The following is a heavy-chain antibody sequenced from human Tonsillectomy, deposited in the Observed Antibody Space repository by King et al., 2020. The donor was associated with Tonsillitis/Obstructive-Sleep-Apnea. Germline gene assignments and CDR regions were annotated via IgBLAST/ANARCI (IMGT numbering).Heavy chain of an antibody. Sequence: VQLVESGGGLVQPGRSLRLSCAASGFTFDDYAMHWVRQAPGKGLEWVSGISWNSGSIGYADSVKGRFTISRDNAKNSLYLQMNSLRAEDTALYYCANDRGAGDIFTCYVPDAFDIWGQGTMVTVSS. D-gene: IGHD3-9*01. CDR3: ANDRGAGDIFTCYVPDAFDI. CDR2: ISWNSGSI. J-gene: IGHJ3*02. CDR1: GFTFDDYA. V-gene: IGHV3-9*01.